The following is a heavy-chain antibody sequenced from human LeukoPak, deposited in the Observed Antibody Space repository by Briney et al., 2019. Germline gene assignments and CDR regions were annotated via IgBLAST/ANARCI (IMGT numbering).Heavy chain of an antibody. CDR3: ASRAVAQSNWYFDL. CDR2: IYYSGST. CDR1: GGSISSYY. J-gene: IGHJ2*01. D-gene: IGHD6-19*01. Sequence: SETLSLTCTVSGGSISSYYWSWIRQPPGKGLEWIGYIYYSGSTNYNPSLKSRVTISVDTSKNQFSLKLSSVTAADTAVYYCASRAVAQSNWYFDLWGRGTLVTVSS. V-gene: IGHV4-59*01.